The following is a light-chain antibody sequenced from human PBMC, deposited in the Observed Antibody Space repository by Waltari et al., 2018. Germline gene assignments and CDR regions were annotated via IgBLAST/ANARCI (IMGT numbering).Light chain of an antibody. CDR1: QSLVHSDGNTY. Sequence: DVVMTQSPLSLPVTLGQPASISCRSSQSLVHSDGNTYLSWFQQRPGQSPRRLSYKVSNRDSGVPDRFIGSGSGTDFTLKISRVEAEDVGVYYCMQGTHWPPWTFGQGTKVEIQ. CDR3: MQGTHWPPWT. J-gene: IGKJ1*01. V-gene: IGKV2-30*02. CDR2: KVS.